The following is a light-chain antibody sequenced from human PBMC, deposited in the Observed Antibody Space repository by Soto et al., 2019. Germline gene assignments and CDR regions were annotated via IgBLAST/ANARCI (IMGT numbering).Light chain of an antibody. Sequence: QSALTQPRSVSGSPGQSVTISCTGTSSDVGGYNYVSWYQQHPGKAPKLMIYDVSKRPSGVSDRFSGSKSGNTASLTISGLQTEDEADYYCCSYAGSYTLGAFGGGTKLTVL. J-gene: IGLJ2*01. CDR3: CSYAGSYTLGA. CDR2: DVS. V-gene: IGLV2-11*01. CDR1: SSDVGGYNY.